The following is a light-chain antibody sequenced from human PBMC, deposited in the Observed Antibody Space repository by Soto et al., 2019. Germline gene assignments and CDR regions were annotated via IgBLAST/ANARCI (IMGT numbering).Light chain of an antibody. CDR2: GAS. Sequence: EIVMTQSPATLSVSPGERATLSCRASQSFSNNLAWLQQQPGQAPRLLFYGASTRATGIPARFSASGSGTEFTLTISSLQSEDVAVYYCQKYDDWPPSWTFGQGTKVDIK. V-gene: IGKV3-15*01. CDR3: QKYDDWPPSWT. J-gene: IGKJ1*01. CDR1: QSFSNN.